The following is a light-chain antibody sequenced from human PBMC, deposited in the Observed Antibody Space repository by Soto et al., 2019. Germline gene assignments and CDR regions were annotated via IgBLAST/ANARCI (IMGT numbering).Light chain of an antibody. Sequence: EIVMTQSPATLSVSPGERATLSCRASQSVSGNPRLLIYAASTRATGIPARFSGSGSGTEFTLTISSLQSEDFAVYYCQQYNNWPPITFGPGTKVDIK. CDR2: AAS. CDR3: QQYNNWPPIT. J-gene: IGKJ3*01. V-gene: IGKV3-15*01. CDR1: QSVSGN.